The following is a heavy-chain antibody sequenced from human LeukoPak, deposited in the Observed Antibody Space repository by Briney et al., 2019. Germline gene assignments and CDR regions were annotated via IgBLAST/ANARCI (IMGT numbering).Heavy chain of an antibody. CDR2: ISSSSSYI. CDR3: ARTQLRFLEWLFFDY. V-gene: IGHV3-21*01. J-gene: IGHJ4*02. CDR1: GFTFSSYS. Sequence: GGSLRLSCAASGFTFSSYSMNWVRQAPGKGLEWVSSISSSSSYIYYADSVKGRFTISRDNAKNSLYLQMNSLRAEDTAVYYCARTQLRFLEWLFFDYWGQGTLVTVSS. D-gene: IGHD3-3*01.